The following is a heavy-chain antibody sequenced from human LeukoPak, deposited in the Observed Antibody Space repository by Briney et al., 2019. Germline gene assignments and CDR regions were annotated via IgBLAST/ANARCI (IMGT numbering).Heavy chain of an antibody. Sequence: GRSLRLSCAASGFTFSSYAMHWVRQAPGKGLEWVAVISYDGSNKYYADSVKGRFTISRDNSKNTLYLQMNSPRAEDTAVYYCARGTLWFGLGHLDYWGQGTLVTVSS. CDR3: ARGTLWFGLGHLDY. CDR1: GFTFSSYA. V-gene: IGHV3-30*04. J-gene: IGHJ4*02. D-gene: IGHD3-10*01. CDR2: ISYDGSNK.